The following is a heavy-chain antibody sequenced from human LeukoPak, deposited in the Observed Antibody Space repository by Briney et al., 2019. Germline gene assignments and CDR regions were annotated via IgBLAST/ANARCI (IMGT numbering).Heavy chain of an antibody. CDR2: IYYSGST. CDR3: ARGRQQLVFVYYYYMDV. D-gene: IGHD6-13*01. Sequence: PSETLSLTCTVSGGSISSYYWSRIRQPPGKGLEWIGYIYYSGSTNYNPSLKSRVTISVDTSKNQFSLKLSSVTAADTAVYYCARGRQQLVFVYYYYMDVWGKGTTVTVSS. CDR1: GGSISSYY. V-gene: IGHV4-59*01. J-gene: IGHJ6*03.